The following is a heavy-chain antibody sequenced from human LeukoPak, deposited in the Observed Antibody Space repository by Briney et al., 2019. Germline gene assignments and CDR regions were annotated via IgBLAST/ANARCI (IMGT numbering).Heavy chain of an antibody. D-gene: IGHD6-13*01. CDR1: GFTFSSYS. CDR3: ARFIAAPYYFDY. V-gene: IGHV3-21*01. J-gene: IGHJ4*02. CDR2: ISSSRSYI. Sequence: GGSLRLSCAASGFTFSSYSMNWVRQAPGKGLEWVSFISSSRSYIYYADSVKGRFTISRDNAKNSLYLQMNSLRAEDTAVYHCARFIAAPYYFDYWGRGTLVTVSS.